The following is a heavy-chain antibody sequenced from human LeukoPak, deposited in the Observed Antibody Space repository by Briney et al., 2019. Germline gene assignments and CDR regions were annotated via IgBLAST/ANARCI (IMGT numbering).Heavy chain of an antibody. CDR2: INRSGRT. V-gene: IGHV4-34*01. D-gene: IGHD1-1*01. Sequence: SETLSLTCAVNGGSFSVYFWTRIRQPPGKGLEWIGEINRSGRTNYNPSLKSRVAISLDTSKNQFSLKLSSVAAADTAVYYCARGYEGYLDYWGQGTLVTVSS. CDR1: GGSFSVYF. J-gene: IGHJ4*02. CDR3: ARGYEGYLDY.